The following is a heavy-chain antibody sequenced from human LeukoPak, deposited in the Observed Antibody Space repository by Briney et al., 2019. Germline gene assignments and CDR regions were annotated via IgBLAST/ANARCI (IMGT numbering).Heavy chain of an antibody. V-gene: IGHV4-30-2*01. CDR1: GGSISSGGYY. CDR2: ICHSGST. CDR3: ARDNGGYSNLLAFDI. D-gene: IGHD4-11*01. Sequence: PSETLSLTCTVSGGSISSGGYYWSWIRQPPGKGLEWIGYICHSGSTYYNPSLKSRVTISVDRSKNQFSLKLSSVTAADTAVYYCARDNGGYSNLLAFDIWGQGTMVTVSS. J-gene: IGHJ3*02.